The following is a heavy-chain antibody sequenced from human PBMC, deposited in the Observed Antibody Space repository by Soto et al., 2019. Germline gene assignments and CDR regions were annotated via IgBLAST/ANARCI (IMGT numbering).Heavy chain of an antibody. CDR1: GGTFSSYS. J-gene: IGHJ6*02. D-gene: IGHD2-2*02. CDR3: ARNADIGDIGLVPAAINAMDV. CDR2: IMPFFGIA. V-gene: IGHV1-69*02. Sequence: QVQLVQSGAEVKKPGSSVKVSCQASGGTFSSYSFTWVGQAPGQGLEWMGRIMPFFGIASYAQKFQGRVTITADKSTSTAYMELSSLRSEDTAVYYCARNADIGDIGLVPAAINAMDVWGRGTTVTVSS.